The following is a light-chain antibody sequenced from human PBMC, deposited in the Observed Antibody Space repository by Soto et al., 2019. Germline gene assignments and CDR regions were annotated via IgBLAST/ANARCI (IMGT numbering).Light chain of an antibody. J-gene: IGKJ1*01. Sequence: DFLLPRPPSPLPASVGAEATLPARASQAINGWLAWYQQKPGKAPNLLIYKASILESGVPSRFSGSGSGTEFTLTISSLHVDDFATYYCQQYNSQSETFGQGTKVDIK. CDR1: QAINGW. CDR2: KAS. CDR3: QQYNSQSET. V-gene: IGKV1-5*03.